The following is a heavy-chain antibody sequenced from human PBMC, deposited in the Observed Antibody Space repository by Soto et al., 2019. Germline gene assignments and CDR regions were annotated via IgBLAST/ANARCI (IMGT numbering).Heavy chain of an antibody. CDR2: MNPNSGNT. V-gene: IGHV1-8*01. Sequence: QVQLVQSGAEVKKPGASVKVSCKASGYTFTSYDINWVRQATGQGLEWMGWMNPNSGNTGYAQKFQGRVTMTRNTSISTAYMELSSMRSEDTAVHYCARGLVLRFLAWLPRGYYYYGMDVWGQGTTVTVSS. D-gene: IGHD3-3*01. CDR1: GYTFTSYD. J-gene: IGHJ6*02. CDR3: ARGLVLRFLAWLPRGYYYYGMDV.